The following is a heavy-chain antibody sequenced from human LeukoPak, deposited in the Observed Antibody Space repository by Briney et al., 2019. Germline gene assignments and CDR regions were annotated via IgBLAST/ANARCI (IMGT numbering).Heavy chain of an antibody. J-gene: IGHJ6*03. V-gene: IGHV3-23*01. Sequence: GGSLRLSCTVSGFTVSSNSMSWVRQAPGKGLEWVSPISGSGSSTYYADSVKGRFTISRDNSKNTLYLQMNSLRAEDTAVYYCAKHGANYYYYYMDVWGKGTTVTVSS. CDR1: GFTVSSNS. CDR3: AKHGANYYYYYMDV. D-gene: IGHD4/OR15-4a*01. CDR2: ISGSGSST.